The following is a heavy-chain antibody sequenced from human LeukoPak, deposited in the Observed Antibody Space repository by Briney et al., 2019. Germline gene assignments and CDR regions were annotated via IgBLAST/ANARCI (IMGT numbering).Heavy chain of an antibody. CDR1: GYTFTSYG. D-gene: IGHD3-10*01. V-gene: IGHV1-46*01. Sequence: ASVKVSCKASGYTFTSYGISWVRQAPGQGLEWMGIINPSGGSTSYAQTFQGRVTMTTNTTTSTAYIELSSLRSEDTAVYYCARGALYYYGSGSYYDYWGQGTLVTVSS. J-gene: IGHJ4*02. CDR2: INPSGGST. CDR3: ARGALYYYGSGSYYDY.